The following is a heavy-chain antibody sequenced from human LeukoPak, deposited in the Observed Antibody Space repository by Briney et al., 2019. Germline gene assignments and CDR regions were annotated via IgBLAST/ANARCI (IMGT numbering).Heavy chain of an antibody. J-gene: IGHJ6*03. CDR3: ARDQRESTSMDV. CDR1: GFTLSIYA. CDR2: IKQDGSEK. V-gene: IGHV3-7*01. D-gene: IGHD3-10*01. Sequence: QAGGSLRLSCAASGFTLSIYAMSWVRQAPGKGLEWVANIKQDGSEKYYVDSVKGRFTISRDNAKNSLYLQMNSLRAEDTAVYYCARDQRESTSMDVWGKGTTVTVSS.